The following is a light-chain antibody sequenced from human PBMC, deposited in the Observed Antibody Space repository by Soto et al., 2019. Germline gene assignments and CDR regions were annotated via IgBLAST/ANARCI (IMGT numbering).Light chain of an antibody. V-gene: IGKV3-15*01. CDR3: QHYYKWPRT. CDR2: GAS. J-gene: IGKJ1*01. Sequence: EIVMTQSPATLSVSPGDRVTLSCRASQSISRNLAWYQQRPGQAPRLLIYGASTRATGIPAWFSGSGSGTEFTLPSSSQQSKDFAVYSWQHYYKWPRTCGEGTKVDIK. CDR1: QSISRN.